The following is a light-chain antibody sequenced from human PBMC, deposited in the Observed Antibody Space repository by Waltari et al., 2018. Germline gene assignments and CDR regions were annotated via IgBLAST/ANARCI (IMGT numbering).Light chain of an antibody. CDR3: QQYGSSPQT. CDR1: QSFTSRD. CDR2: EAS. V-gene: IGKV3-20*01. Sequence: EIVLTQSPGTLSLSPGERATLPCRASQSFTSRDLAWYQQKPGQAPRLLIYEASSRATGIPDRFSGSGSGTDFTRTISRLEPEDFAVYYCQQYGSSPQTFGGGTKVEIK. J-gene: IGKJ4*01.